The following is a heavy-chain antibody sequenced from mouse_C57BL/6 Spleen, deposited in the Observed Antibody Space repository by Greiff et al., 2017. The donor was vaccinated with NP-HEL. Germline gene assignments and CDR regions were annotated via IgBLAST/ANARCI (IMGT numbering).Heavy chain of an antibody. CDR1: GYTFTSYW. D-gene: IGHD1-1*01. CDR3: SRGSLPEGFAY. CDR2: IDPSDSYT. Sequence: VQLQQSGAELVKPGASVKLSCKASGYTFTSYWMQWVKQRPGQGLEWIGEIDPSDSYTNYNQKFKGKATLTVDTSSSTAYMQLSSLTSDDSAVYYWSRGSLPEGFAYWGQGTLVTVSA. V-gene: IGHV1-50*01. J-gene: IGHJ3*01.